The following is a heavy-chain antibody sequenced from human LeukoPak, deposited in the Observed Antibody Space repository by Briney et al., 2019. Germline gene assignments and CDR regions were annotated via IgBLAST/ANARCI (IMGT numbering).Heavy chain of an antibody. CDR3: ARGNPYYYMDV. J-gene: IGHJ6*03. CDR2: ISWNSGSI. Sequence: PGGSLRLSCAASGFTFDDYAMHWVRQAPGKGLEWVSGISWNSGSIGYADSVKGRFTISRDNAKNSLYLQMNSLRAEDTAVYYCARGNPYYYMDVWGKGTTVTVSS. CDR1: GFTFDDYA. V-gene: IGHV3-9*01.